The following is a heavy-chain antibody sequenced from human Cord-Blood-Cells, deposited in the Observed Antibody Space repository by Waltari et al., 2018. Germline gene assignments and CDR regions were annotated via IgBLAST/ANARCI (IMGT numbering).Heavy chain of an antibody. D-gene: IGHD3-10*01. J-gene: IGHJ4*02. CDR2: INPNSGGT. Sequence: QVQLVQSGAEVKKPGASVKVSCKASGYTFTGYYMHWVRQAPGQGLEWMGWINPNSGGTNYAQKFQGWVTMTRDTSISTAYMELSRLRSDDTAVYYCARGVSITMVQGVIGYWGQGTLVTVSS. V-gene: IGHV1-2*04. CDR3: ARGVSITMVQGVIGY. CDR1: GYTFTGYY.